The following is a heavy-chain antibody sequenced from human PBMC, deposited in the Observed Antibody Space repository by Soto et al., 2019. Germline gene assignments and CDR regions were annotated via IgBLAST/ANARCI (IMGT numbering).Heavy chain of an antibody. V-gene: IGHV3-30-3*01. Sequence: PGGSLRLSCAASGFTFSSYAMHWVRQAPGKGLEWVAVISYDGSNKYYADSVKGRFTISRDNSKNTLYLQMNSLRAEDTAVYYCARDRRFLEWPYGMDVWGQGTTVTVSS. D-gene: IGHD3-3*01. J-gene: IGHJ6*02. CDR2: ISYDGSNK. CDR1: GFTFSSYA. CDR3: ARDRRFLEWPYGMDV.